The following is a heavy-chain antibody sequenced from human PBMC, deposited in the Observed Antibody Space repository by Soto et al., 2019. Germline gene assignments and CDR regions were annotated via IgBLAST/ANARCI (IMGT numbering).Heavy chain of an antibody. Sequence: QVQLVESGGGVVQPGRSLRLSCAASGFTFNYHALNWVHQAPGKGLEWVAVISYDGDNKYIAESVKGRFTIYRDNSKNAVSLQMNSLRTEDTAMYFCARGTTTSAFSAMDVWGQGTTVTVSS. CDR1: GFTFNYHA. CDR2: ISYDGDNK. CDR3: ARGTTTSAFSAMDV. D-gene: IGHD1-1*01. V-gene: IGHV3-30-3*01. J-gene: IGHJ6*02.